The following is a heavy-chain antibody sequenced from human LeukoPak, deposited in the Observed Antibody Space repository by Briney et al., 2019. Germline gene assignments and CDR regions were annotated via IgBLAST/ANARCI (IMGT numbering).Heavy chain of an antibody. CDR2: ISYDGSNK. J-gene: IGHJ4*02. Sequence: PGRSLRLSCAASGFTFSSYAMHWVRQAPGKGLEWVAVISYDGSNKYYADSVKGRFTISRDNAKNTLYLQMNSLRAEDTAVYYCARVAPYYFDYWGQGTLVTVSS. CDR1: GFTFSSYA. CDR3: ARVAPYYFDY. V-gene: IGHV3-30-3*01.